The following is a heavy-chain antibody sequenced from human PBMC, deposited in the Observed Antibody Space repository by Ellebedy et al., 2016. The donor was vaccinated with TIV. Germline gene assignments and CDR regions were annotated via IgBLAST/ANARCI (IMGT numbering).Heavy chain of an antibody. CDR2: ISYDGSNK. CDR1: GFTFSSYG. CDR3: LVATTPLFDY. D-gene: IGHD1-26*01. J-gene: IGHJ4*02. V-gene: IGHV3-30*03. Sequence: GESLKISXAASGFTFSSYGMHWVRQAPGKGLEWVAVISYDGSNKYYADSVKGRFTISRDNSKNTLYLQMNSLRAEDTAVYYCLVATTPLFDYWGQGTLVTVSS.